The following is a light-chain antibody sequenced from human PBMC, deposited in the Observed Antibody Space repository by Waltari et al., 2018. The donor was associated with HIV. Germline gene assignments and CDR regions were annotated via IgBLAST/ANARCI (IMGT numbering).Light chain of an antibody. J-gene: IGLJ3*02. CDR1: SSHVGGFYH. CDR2: DVS. CDR3: CSYAGSYTWV. Sequence: QSALTHPRSVSGSPGLSVTLSCPGTSSHVGGFYHGSWFPQHPGKAPKLMIYDVSKRPSGVPDRFSGSKSGNTASLTISGLQAEDEADYYCCSYAGSYTWVFGGGTKLTVL. V-gene: IGLV2-11*01.